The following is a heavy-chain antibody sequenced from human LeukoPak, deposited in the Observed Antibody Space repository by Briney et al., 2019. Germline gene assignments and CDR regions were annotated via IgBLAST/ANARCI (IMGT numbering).Heavy chain of an antibody. J-gene: IGHJ5*02. D-gene: IGHD5-18*01. V-gene: IGHV4-34*01. Sequence: SETLSLTCAVYGGSFSGYYWSWIRQPPGKGLEWIGEINHSGSTNYNPSLKSRVTISVDTSKNQFSLKLSSVTAADTAVYYCAIDVVMGTARGKVDWFDPLGQGTLVTVSS. CDR3: AIDVVMGTARGKVDWFDP. CDR1: GGSFSGYY. CDR2: INHSGST.